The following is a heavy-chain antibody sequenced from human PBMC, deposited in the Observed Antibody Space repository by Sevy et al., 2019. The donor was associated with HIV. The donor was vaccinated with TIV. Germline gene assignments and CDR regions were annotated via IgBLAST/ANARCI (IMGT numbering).Heavy chain of an antibody. CDR3: ARGGGRGGDYSNYEFDY. CDR1: GFTFSSYD. J-gene: IGHJ4*02. D-gene: IGHD4-4*01. Sequence: GGSLRLSCAASGFTFSSYDMHWVRQATGKGLEWVSAIGTAGDTYYPGSVKGRFTISRENAKNSSYLQMNSLRAGDTAVYYCARGGGRGGDYSNYEFDYWGQGTLVTVSS. V-gene: IGHV3-13*01. CDR2: IGTAGDT.